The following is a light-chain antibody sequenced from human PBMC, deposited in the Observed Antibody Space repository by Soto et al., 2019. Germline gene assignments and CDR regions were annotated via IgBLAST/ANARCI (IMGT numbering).Light chain of an antibody. J-gene: IGKJ1*01. CDR2: KAS. CDR1: QSIRSW. V-gene: IGKV1-5*03. Sequence: DIQMTQSPSNLSESAGDRVTITCRASQSIRSWLAWYQQKPGKAPKLLIYKASSLEGGVPSRFSGSGSGTELTLTISSLQPDDFTTYYCQQYNSYETFGQGTKVDIK. CDR3: QQYNSYET.